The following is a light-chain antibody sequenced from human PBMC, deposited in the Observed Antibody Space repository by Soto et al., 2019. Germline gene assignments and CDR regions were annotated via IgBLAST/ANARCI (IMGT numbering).Light chain of an antibody. CDR2: EVN. J-gene: IGLJ1*01. V-gene: IGLV2-8*01. CDR3: SSYAGSSNF. CDR1: SSDVGGYNY. Sequence: QSVLTQPPSASGSPGQSVAISCTGTSSDVGGYNYVSWYQQHPGKAPTLMIYEVNKRPSGVPDRFSGSKSVNTASLTVSGLQAEDEADYYCSSYAGSSNFFGTGTKLTVL.